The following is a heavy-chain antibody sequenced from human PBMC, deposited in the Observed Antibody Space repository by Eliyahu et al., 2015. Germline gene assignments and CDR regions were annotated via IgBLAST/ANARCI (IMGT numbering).Heavy chain of an antibody. J-gene: IGHJ6*03. V-gene: IGHV3-64*05. CDR1: GFPFSDYA. CDR2: ISSNGGST. CDR3: VKRDHYSFYMDV. Sequence: EVQLVESGGGLVQPGGSLXLSCSASGFPFSDYAMHWVRQAPGKGLEYVSAISSNGGSTYYADSVKGRFTISRDNSKRTLYVQMTSLRVEDTAVYYCVKRDHYSFYMDVWGKGTTVTVPS.